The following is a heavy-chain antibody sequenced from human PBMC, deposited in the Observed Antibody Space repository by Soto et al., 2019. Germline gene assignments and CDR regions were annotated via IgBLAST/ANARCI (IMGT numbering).Heavy chain of an antibody. CDR3: ATAPLGYCSGGSCYSPPVY. J-gene: IGHJ4*02. Sequence: ASVKVSCKVSGYTLTELSMHWVRQAPGKGLEWMGGFDPEDGETIYAQKFQGRVTMTEDTSTDTSYMELSSLRSEDTAVYYCATAPLGYCSGGSCYSPPVYWGQGTLVTAPQ. D-gene: IGHD2-15*01. CDR1: GYTLTELS. CDR2: FDPEDGET. V-gene: IGHV1-24*01.